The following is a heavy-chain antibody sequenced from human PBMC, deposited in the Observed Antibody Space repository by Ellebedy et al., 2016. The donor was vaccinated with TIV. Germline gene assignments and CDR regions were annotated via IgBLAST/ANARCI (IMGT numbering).Heavy chain of an antibody. CDR1: GIRFGDFF. Sequence: GESLKISXATSGIRFGDFFMSWVRQAPGRGLQWVSTISAGGDDTYLAESLKGRFTISRDNSRNILYLQMSSLRDEDSAIYYCREGHYSDVWGQGTQVTVSA. CDR3: REGHYSDV. CDR2: ISAGGDDT. V-gene: IGHV3-23*01. J-gene: IGHJ4*02.